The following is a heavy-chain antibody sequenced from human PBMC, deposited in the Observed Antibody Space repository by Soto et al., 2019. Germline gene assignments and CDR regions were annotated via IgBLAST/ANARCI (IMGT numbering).Heavy chain of an antibody. CDR3: ARDLWGYCGTDCYPLDV. Sequence: SETLSLTCTVSGGSISGYYWSWIRQPPGKGLEWIGYMYKTGSTVYNPSFKSRVTISVDTSKNQFSLKLNSVTAADTAVYYCARDLWGYCGTDCYPLDVWGQGTTVTVSS. CDR2: MYKTGST. J-gene: IGHJ6*02. V-gene: IGHV4-59*01. CDR1: GGSISGYY. D-gene: IGHD2-21*02.